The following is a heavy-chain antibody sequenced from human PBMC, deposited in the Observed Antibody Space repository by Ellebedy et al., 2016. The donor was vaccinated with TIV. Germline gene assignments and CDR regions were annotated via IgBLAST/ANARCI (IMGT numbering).Heavy chain of an antibody. CDR3: AHRLDDYGDYPTKNWFDP. V-gene: IGHV2-5*02. CDR2: IYWDDDK. D-gene: IGHD4-17*01. J-gene: IGHJ5*02. CDR1: GFSLSTSGVG. Sequence: SGPTLVKPTQTLTLTCTFSGFSLSTSGVGVGWIRQPPGKALEWLALIYWDDDKRYSPSLKSRLTITKDTSKNQVVLTMTNMDPVDTATYYCAHRLDDYGDYPTKNWFDPWGQGTLVTVSS.